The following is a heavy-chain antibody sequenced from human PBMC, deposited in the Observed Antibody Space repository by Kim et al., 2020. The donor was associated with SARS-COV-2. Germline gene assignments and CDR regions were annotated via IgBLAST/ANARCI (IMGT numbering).Heavy chain of an antibody. D-gene: IGHD5-18*01. J-gene: IGHJ4*02. CDR2: RNP. V-gene: IGHV7-4-1*02. CDR3: ARERYGDY. Sequence: RNPTYAQGFTGRFVFSLDTSVSTAYLQISSLKAEDTAVYYCARERYGDYWGQGTLVTVSS.